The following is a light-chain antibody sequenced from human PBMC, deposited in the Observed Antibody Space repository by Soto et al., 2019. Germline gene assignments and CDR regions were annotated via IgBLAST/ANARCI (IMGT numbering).Light chain of an antibody. CDR3: HHYNSYSEA. V-gene: IGKV1-5*01. Sequence: DIQMTQSPSTLSASVGYRVTITCRASQSISSWLAWYQQKPGKSPKLLIYDASSLQSGVPSRFSGSGSGTEFTLTISSLQPDDFATYYCHHYNSYSEAFGQGTKVDIK. CDR1: QSISSW. CDR2: DAS. J-gene: IGKJ1*01.